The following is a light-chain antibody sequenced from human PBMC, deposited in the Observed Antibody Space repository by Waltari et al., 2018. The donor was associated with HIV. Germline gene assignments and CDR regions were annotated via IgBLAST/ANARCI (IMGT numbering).Light chain of an antibody. J-gene: IGKJ2*01. CDR2: GTS. Sequence: EIVLTQSPGSLSLSPGERATLSCRASQTFSNSYLAWYQQKPGQAPKLHIYGTSSRATGIPDRFNGSGSGTDFTLTISRLEPEDFAVYYCQQYGTSPYTFGPWTNLEI. V-gene: IGKV3-20*01. CDR1: QTFSNSY. CDR3: QQYGTSPYT.